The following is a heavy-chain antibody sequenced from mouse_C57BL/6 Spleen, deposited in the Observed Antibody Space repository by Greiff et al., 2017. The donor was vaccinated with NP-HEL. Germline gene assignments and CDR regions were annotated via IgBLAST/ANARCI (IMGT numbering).Heavy chain of an antibody. Sequence: QVQLQQSGAELARPGASVKLSCKASGYTFTSYGISWVKQRTGQGLEWIGEIYPRSGNTYYNEKFKGKATLTADKSSSTAYMELRSLTSEDSAVYFCARPPLITTVVAPDYWGQGTTLTVSS. D-gene: IGHD1-1*01. J-gene: IGHJ2*01. V-gene: IGHV1-81*01. CDR2: IYPRSGNT. CDR1: GYTFTSYG. CDR3: ARPPLITTVVAPDY.